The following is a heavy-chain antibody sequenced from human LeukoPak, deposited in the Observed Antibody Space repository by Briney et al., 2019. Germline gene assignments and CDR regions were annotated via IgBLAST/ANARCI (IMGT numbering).Heavy chain of an antibody. V-gene: IGHV3-9*01. CDR1: GFTFDDYA. Sequence: PGGSLRLSCAASGFTFDDYAMHWVRQAPGKGLEWVSGISWNSGSIGYADSVKGRFTISRDNAKNSLYLQMNSLRAEDTALYYCAKAPRWGQKRLDYWGQGTLVTVSS. CDR3: AKAPRWGQKRLDY. CDR2: ISWNSGSI. J-gene: IGHJ4*02. D-gene: IGHD7-27*01.